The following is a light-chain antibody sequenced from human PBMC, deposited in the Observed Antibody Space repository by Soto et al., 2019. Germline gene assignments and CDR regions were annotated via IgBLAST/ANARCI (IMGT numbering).Light chain of an antibody. CDR3: QHYNSYSEA. CDR1: QTISSW. CDR2: KAS. Sequence: IQIAPSPSTLSGTVGDQVNHTFRASQTISSWLAWYQQKPGKAPKLLIYKASTLKSGVPSRFSGSGSGTEFTLTISSLQPDDFATYYRQHYNSYSEAFGQGTKVDIK. V-gene: IGKV1-5*03. J-gene: IGKJ1*01.